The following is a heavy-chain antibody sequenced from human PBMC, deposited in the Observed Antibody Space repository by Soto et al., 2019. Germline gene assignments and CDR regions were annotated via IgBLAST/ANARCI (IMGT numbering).Heavy chain of an antibody. D-gene: IGHD2-21*02. CDR1: GLTFSSYF. Sequence: QVQLVESGGGVVQPGRSLGLSCAASGLTFSSYFIHWVRQVPGKGLEWVALISYDGTSKYYADSVKGRFTISRDNSKNTLYLQMNSLRPEDTAVYYCARGARDCGGDCIAYWGQGTLVTVSS. CDR2: ISYDGTSK. CDR3: ARGARDCGGDCIAY. J-gene: IGHJ4*02. V-gene: IGHV3-30-3*01.